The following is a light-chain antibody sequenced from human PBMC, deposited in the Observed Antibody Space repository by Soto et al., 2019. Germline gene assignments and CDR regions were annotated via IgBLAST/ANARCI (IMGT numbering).Light chain of an antibody. V-gene: IGKV1-39*01. J-gene: IGKJ5*01. CDR1: QSISSY. CDR3: QQNYNPLRAP. CDR2: AAS. Sequence: DIQMTQSPSSLSASVGDRVTITCRASQSISSYLNWYQQKPGKAPKLLIYAASSLQSGVPSRFSGSGSGTDFTLTISSLQPEDFATYYCQQNYNPLRAPFGQGTRLDIK.